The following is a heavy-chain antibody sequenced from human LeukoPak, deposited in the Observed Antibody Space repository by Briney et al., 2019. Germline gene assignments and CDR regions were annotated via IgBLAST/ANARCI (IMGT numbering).Heavy chain of an antibody. CDR2: TSSSGSTI. J-gene: IGHJ4*02. CDR1: GFTFSDFY. V-gene: IGHV3-11*01. CDR3: AGRAMWELPPSY. Sequence: QSGGSLRLSWAASGFTFSDFYMSWIRQAPGKGLEWLSYTSSSGSTIYYADSVKGRFTTSRDNAKNSVYLQMNSLRAEDTAVYYCAGRAMWELPPSYWGQGTLVTVSS. D-gene: IGHD1-26*01.